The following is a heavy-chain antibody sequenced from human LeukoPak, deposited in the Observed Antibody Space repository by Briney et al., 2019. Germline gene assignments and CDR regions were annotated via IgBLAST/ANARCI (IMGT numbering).Heavy chain of an antibody. CDR1: GFTFSSYA. J-gene: IGHJ4*02. V-gene: IGHV3-23*01. Sequence: GGSLRLSCAASGFTFSSYAMSWVRQAPGKGLEWVSAISGSGGSTYYADSVKGRFTISRDKSKNTLYLQMNSLRAEDTAVYYCAKDPDSSSWYDNYFDYWGQGTLVTVSS. CDR3: AKDPDSSSWYDNYFDY. D-gene: IGHD6-13*01. CDR2: ISGSGGST.